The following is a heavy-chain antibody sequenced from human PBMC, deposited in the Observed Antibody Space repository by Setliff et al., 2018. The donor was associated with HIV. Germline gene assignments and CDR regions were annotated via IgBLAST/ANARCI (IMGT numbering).Heavy chain of an antibody. CDR1: GGSISSHY. V-gene: IGHV4-4*08. CDR2: IYTTGIT. J-gene: IGHJ4*02. D-gene: IGHD5-12*01. Sequence: PSETLSLTCTVSGGSISSHYWSWIRQPPGKGLEWIGYIYTTGITNYNPSLEGRVTISINTSKNQFSLKLSSVTAADTAVYYCARLGPSIDPRWLQYFDYWGQGTLVTVS. CDR3: ARLGPSIDPRWLQYFDY.